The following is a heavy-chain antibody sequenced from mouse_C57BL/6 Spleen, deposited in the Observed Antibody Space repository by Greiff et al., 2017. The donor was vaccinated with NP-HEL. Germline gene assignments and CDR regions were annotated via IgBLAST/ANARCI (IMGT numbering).Heavy chain of an antibody. D-gene: IGHD1-1*02. V-gene: IGHV14-4*01. Sequence: EVKLMESGAELVRPGASVKLSCTASGFNIKDDYMHWVKQRPEQGLEWIGWIDPENGDTEYASKFQGKATITADTSSNTAYLQLSSLTSEDTAVYYCTTYYLDYWGQGTSVTVSS. J-gene: IGHJ4*01. CDR3: TTYYLDY. CDR1: GFNIKDDY. CDR2: IDPENGDT.